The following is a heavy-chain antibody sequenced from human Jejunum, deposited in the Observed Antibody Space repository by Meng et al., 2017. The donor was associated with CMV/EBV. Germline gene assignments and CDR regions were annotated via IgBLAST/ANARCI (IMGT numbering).Heavy chain of an antibody. CDR3: AKWVVPPGVGYGLDV. CDR2: IKGDGSAK. CDR1: FIVSDDW. D-gene: IGHD2-2*01. J-gene: IGHJ6*02. V-gene: IGHV3-7*01. Sequence: FIVSDDWMSGVRQAPGKGLEWVANIKGDGSAKYSADSVKGRFTIARDNAKWTLYLQMTSLRVEDTAVYYCAKWVVPPGVGYGLDVWGQGTAVTVSS.